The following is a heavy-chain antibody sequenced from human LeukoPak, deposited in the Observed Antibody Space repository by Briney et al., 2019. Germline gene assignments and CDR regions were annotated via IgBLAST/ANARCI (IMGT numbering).Heavy chain of an antibody. Sequence: PSETLSLTCTVSGGSISSHYWSWIRQPPGKGLEWIGYIYYSGSTNYNPSLKSRVTISVDTSKNQFSLKLSSVTAADTAVYSCASVGFGTYYDFWSGYYFDYWGQGTLVTVSS. CDR3: ASVGFGTYYDFWSGYYFDY. CDR2: IYYSGST. J-gene: IGHJ4*02. V-gene: IGHV4-59*11. CDR1: GGSISSHY. D-gene: IGHD3-3*01.